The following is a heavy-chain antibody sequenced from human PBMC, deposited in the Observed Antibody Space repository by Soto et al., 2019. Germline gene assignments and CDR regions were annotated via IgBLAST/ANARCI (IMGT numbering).Heavy chain of an antibody. CDR3: ARSSGYVPGGY. J-gene: IGHJ4*02. V-gene: IGHV4-38-2*01. D-gene: IGHD5-12*01. Sequence: SETLSLTCAVSGYPISSGYYWGWIRQPPGKGLEWIGIIHHSGSTYYNPSLRSRITISVDTSKNQFSLKMPSVTAADTAVYYCARSSGYVPGGYWGQGILVTV. CDR1: GYPISSGYY. CDR2: IHHSGST.